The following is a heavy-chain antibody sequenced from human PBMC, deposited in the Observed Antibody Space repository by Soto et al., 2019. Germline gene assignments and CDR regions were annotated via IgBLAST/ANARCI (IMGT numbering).Heavy chain of an antibody. V-gene: IGHV3-30-3*01. CDR1: GFTFSSYA. CDR3: ARLDKFTSGWS. Sequence: QVQLVESGGGVVQPGRSLRLSCAASGFTFSSYAMHWVRQAPGKGLECVATISYDGVNEYYADSVRGRFTVSRDNSENTIHLQMNTLRPEDTALFYCARLDKFTSGWSWGQGTLVTVSS. CDR2: ISYDGVNE. D-gene: IGHD6-19*01. J-gene: IGHJ4*02.